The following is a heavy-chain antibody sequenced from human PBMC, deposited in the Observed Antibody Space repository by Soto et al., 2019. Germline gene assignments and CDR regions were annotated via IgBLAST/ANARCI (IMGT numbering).Heavy chain of an antibody. Sequence: EVQLVESGGGLVQPGGSLRLSCAASGFTFSSYWMNWVRQAPGKGLEWVANIKQDESEKYYVDSVKGRFTISRDNARNSLKPQKNRLGGEDTGFLFRAGGSGWLVTDWGQGTLVTVSS. V-gene: IGHV3-7*04. CDR3: AGGSGWLVTD. D-gene: IGHD6-19*01. CDR2: IKQDESEK. CDR1: GFTFSSYW. J-gene: IGHJ4*02.